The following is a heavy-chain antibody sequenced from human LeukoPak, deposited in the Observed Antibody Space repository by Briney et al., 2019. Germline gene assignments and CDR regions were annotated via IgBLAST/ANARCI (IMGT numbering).Heavy chain of an antibody. CDR2: IYSGGST. D-gene: IGHD3-10*01. Sequence: GGSLRLSCAASGFTVSSNYMSWVRQAPGKGLEWVSVIYSGGSTYYADSVKGRFTISRDNSKNTLYLQMNSLRAEDTAVYYCARVWGSGSYHFDYWGQGTLVTVSS. V-gene: IGHV3-53*01. CDR3: ARVWGSGSYHFDY. CDR1: GFTVSSNY. J-gene: IGHJ4*02.